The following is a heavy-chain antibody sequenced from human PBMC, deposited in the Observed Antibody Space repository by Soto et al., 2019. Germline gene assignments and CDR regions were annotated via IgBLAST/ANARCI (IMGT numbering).Heavy chain of an antibody. J-gene: IGHJ4*02. CDR3: ARTDYIWGSYRDHY. CDR1: GGSISSSSYY. D-gene: IGHD3-16*02. V-gene: IGHV4-39*01. CDR2: IYYSGST. Sequence: PSETLSLTCTVSGGSISSSSYYWGWIRQPPGKGLEWIGSIYYSGSTYYNPSLKSRVTISVDTSKNQFSLKLSSVTAADTAVYYCARTDYIWGSYRDHYWGQGTLVTVSS.